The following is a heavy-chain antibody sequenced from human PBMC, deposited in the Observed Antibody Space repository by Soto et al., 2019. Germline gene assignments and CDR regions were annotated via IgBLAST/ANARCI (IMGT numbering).Heavy chain of an antibody. J-gene: IGHJ5*02. D-gene: IGHD3-16*01. CDR2: IYYSGST. CDR3: AGGATRRKHNWFDP. V-gene: IGHV4-30-4*01. Sequence: SETLSLTCTVSGGSISSGDYYWSWIRQPPGKGLEWIGYIYYSGSTYYNPSLKSRVTISVDTSKNQFSLKLSSVTAADTAVYYCAGGATRRKHNWFDPWGQGTLVTVSS. CDR1: GGSISSGDYY.